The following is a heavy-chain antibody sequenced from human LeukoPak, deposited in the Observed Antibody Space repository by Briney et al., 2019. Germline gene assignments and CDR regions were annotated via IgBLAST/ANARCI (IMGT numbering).Heavy chain of an antibody. V-gene: IGHV1-46*01. CDR1: GYTFTSHL. J-gene: IGHJ3*02. D-gene: IGHD3-22*01. CDR2: INPRGGST. Sequence: ASVKVSCKASGYTFTSHLRHWVRQAPGQGLEWMGIINPRGGSTSYTQKFQGRVTMTRDTSTSTVYMELSSLRSEDTAVYYCARVKSYYYDTSDKDAFDIWGQGTMVTVSS. CDR3: ARVKSYYYDTSDKDAFDI.